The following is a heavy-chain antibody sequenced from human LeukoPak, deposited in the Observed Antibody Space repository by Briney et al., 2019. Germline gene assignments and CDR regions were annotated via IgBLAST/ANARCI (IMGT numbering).Heavy chain of an antibody. CDR2: IDPNGGST. V-gene: IGHV1-46*01. CDR3: ARDWEGVGPRYYFDY. D-gene: IGHD1-26*01. J-gene: IGHJ4*02. CDR1: GYTFTDYY. Sequence: ASVKVSCKASGYTFTDYYMHWVRQAPGQGLEWLGLIDPNGGSTADAQKFQGRFTMTRDTSTSTVYMELSSLRSEDTAVYYCARDWEGVGPRYYFDYWGQGTLVTVSS.